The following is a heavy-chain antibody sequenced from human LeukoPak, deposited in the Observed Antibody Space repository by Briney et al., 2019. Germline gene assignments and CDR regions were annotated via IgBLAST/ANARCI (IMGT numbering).Heavy chain of an antibody. CDR2: ISGSGGST. J-gene: IGHJ4*02. CDR1: GFTFSSYA. V-gene: IGHV3-23*01. D-gene: IGHD3-16*02. Sequence: GGSLRLSCAASGFTFSSYAMSWVRQAPGKGLEWVLAISGSGGSTYYADSVKGRFTISRDNSKNTLYLQMNSLRAEDTALYYCARHRTASDYWGQGTLVTVSS. CDR3: ARHRTASDY.